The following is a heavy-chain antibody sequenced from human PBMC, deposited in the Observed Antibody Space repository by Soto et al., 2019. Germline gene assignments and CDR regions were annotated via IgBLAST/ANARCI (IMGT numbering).Heavy chain of an antibody. Sequence: QVQLQESGPGLVKPSETLSLTCTVSGGSISSYYWSWIRQPPGKGLEWIGYIYYSGSTNYNPSLKSRVTISVDTSNNQFSLKLSSVTAADTAVYYCARAMTTVQYNWFDPWGQGTLVTVSS. CDR3: ARAMTTVQYNWFDP. CDR2: IYYSGST. CDR1: GGSISSYY. J-gene: IGHJ5*02. D-gene: IGHD4-4*01. V-gene: IGHV4-59*08.